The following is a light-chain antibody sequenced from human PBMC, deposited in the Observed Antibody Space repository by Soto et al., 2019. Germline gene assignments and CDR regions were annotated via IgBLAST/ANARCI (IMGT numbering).Light chain of an antibody. CDR1: QSLTNSF. CDR3: QQYGTSEII. J-gene: IGKJ1*01. CDR2: DTS. V-gene: IGKV3-20*01. Sequence: EIIMTQSPATLSVSPGEGATLSCRASQSLTNSFIAWYQQKPGQAPRLLIYDTSSRATGIPDRFSGSGSGTDFTLTISRLEPEDFAVFFCQQYGTSEIIFGQGTKVDIK.